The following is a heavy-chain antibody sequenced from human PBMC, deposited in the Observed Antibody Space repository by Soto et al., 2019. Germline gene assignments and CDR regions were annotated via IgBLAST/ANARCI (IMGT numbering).Heavy chain of an antibody. V-gene: IGHV4-31*03. CDR2: IYYTGTT. J-gene: IGHJ5*02. Sequence: QVQLQESGPGLLKPSQTLSLTCTVSGGSISGAAYYWSWIRHLPGKGLEWIGYIYYTGTTYYRPSLESRVTIALDTSKNQFSLKLTSETAADTAVYYCARDTGVYGGYNWFDPWGQGTLVTVSS. CDR3: ARDTGVYGGYNWFDP. D-gene: IGHD3-16*01. CDR1: GGSISGAAYY.